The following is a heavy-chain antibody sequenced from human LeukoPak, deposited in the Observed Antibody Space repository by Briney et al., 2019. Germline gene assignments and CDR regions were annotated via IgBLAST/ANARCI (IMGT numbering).Heavy chain of an antibody. Sequence: PSETLSLTCTVSGGSISSYYWSWIRQPPGKGLEWIGYIYYSGSTNYNPSLKSRVTISVDTSRNQFSLKLSSVTAADTAVYYCARCGYSYGYGFPCDYWGQGTLVTVSS. V-gene: IGHV4-59*01. CDR2: IYYSGST. D-gene: IGHD5-18*01. CDR1: GGSISSYY. CDR3: ARCGYSYGYGFPCDY. J-gene: IGHJ4*02.